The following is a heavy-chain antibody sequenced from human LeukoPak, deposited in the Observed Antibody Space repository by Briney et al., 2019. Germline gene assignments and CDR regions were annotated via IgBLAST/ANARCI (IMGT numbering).Heavy chain of an antibody. J-gene: IGHJ3*02. CDR1: GYTLTELS. Sequence: ASVTVSCKVSGYTLTELSMHWVRQAPGKGLEWMGGFDPEDGETIYAQKFQGRVTMTEDTSTDTAYMELSSLRSEDTAVYYCATCRDLRWCDAFDIWGQGTMVTVS. CDR3: ATCRDLRWCDAFDI. V-gene: IGHV1-24*01. D-gene: IGHD4-23*01. CDR2: FDPEDGET.